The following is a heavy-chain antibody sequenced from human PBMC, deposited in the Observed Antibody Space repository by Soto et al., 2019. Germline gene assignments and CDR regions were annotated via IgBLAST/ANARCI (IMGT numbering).Heavy chain of an antibody. J-gene: IGHJ5*02. V-gene: IGHV1-69*13. CDR3: ASTGVLYSYGRNWFDP. Sequence: SVKVSCKASGGTFSSYAISWVRQAPGQGLEWMGGIIPIFGTANYAQKFQGRVTITADESTSTAYMELSSLRSEDTAVYYCASTGVLYSYGRNWFDPWGQGTLVTVSS. CDR2: IIPIFGTA. D-gene: IGHD5-18*01. CDR1: GGTFSSYA.